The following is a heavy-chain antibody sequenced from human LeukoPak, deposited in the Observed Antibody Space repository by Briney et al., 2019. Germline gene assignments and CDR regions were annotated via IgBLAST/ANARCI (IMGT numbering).Heavy chain of an antibody. CDR1: GFTVSSKI. CDR2: IYGGEST. J-gene: IGHJ4*02. D-gene: IGHD1-1*01. Sequence: PGGSLRLSCAASGFTVSSKIMAWVRQTPGKGLEWVSIIYGGESTYYADSVKGRFTISRDNSKNTLNLQMNTLKAEDAAIYYCARVMADDNGIDYWGQGTLVTVSS. CDR3: ARVMADDNGIDY. V-gene: IGHV3-66*01.